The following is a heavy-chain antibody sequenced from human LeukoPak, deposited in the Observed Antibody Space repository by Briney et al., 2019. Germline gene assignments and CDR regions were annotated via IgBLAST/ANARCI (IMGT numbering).Heavy chain of an antibody. CDR3: ARASHDYGDYSHFDY. CDR1: GGSISSRNW. J-gene: IGHJ4*02. Sequence: ASETLSLTCAVSGGSISSRNWWSWVRQPPGKGLEWIGEIYHSGSTNYNPSLKTRVTISVDKSKNQFSLKLSSVTAADTAVYYCARASHDYGDYSHFDYWGQGTLDTVSS. CDR2: IYHSGST. V-gene: IGHV4-4*02. D-gene: IGHD4-17*01.